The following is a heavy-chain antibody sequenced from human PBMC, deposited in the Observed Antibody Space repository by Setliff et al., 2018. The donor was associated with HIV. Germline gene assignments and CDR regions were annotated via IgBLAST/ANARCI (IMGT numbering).Heavy chain of an antibody. Sequence: ASETLSLTCSVSGASIRGHYWSWIRQSPGKGLEWIGNIYYSGNTNYNHYFKSRITISVDTSKNQFSLRVNSVTAADTAVYYCARSLVPSGYYYGRHAFDIWGQGTKVTV. J-gene: IGHJ3*02. CDR3: ARSLVPSGYYYGRHAFDI. V-gene: IGHV4-59*08. CDR1: GASIRGHY. CDR2: IYYSGNT. D-gene: IGHD3-22*01.